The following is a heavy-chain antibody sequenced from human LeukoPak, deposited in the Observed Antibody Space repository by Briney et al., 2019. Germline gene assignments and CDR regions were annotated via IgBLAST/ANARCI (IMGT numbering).Heavy chain of an antibody. CDR3: ARGGPGWRYYYGSGSPGYFDY. D-gene: IGHD3-10*01. J-gene: IGHJ4*02. Sequence: PSETLSLTCAVYGGSFSGYYWSWIRKPPGKGLECIGEINHSGSTNYNPSLKSRVTISVDTSKNQFSLKLSSVTAADTAVYYCARGGPGWRYYYGSGSPGYFDYWGQGTLVTVSS. CDR2: INHSGST. CDR1: GGSFSGYY. V-gene: IGHV4-34*01.